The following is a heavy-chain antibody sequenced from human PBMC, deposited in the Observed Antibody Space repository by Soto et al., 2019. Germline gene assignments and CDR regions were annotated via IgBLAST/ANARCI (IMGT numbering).Heavy chain of an antibody. CDR3: ATVYCSGGSCSHLDY. CDR2: INSDGSST. CDR1: GFTCVDLG. J-gene: IGHJ4*02. D-gene: IGHD2-15*01. Sequence: RLPWSVSGFTCVDLGVRWVLKAPGKGLVWVSRINSDGSSTSYADSVKGRFTISRDNANNTLYLQMKSLRAEDMSVYFFATVYCSGGSCSHLDYLGQGTLVIVSS. V-gene: IGHV3-74*01.